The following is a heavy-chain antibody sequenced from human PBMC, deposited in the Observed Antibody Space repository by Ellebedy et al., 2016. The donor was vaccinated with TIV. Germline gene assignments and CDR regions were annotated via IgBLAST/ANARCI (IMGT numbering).Heavy chain of an antibody. Sequence: PGGSLRLSCAASGFTFSSYWMHWVRQAPGKGLVWVSRINSDGSSTTYADSVKGRFTISRDNAKNSLYLQMNSLRAEDTALYYCAKDKRMITFGGVIDYWGQGTLVTVSS. J-gene: IGHJ4*02. V-gene: IGHV3-74*01. CDR3: AKDKRMITFGGVIDY. CDR1: GFTFSSYW. D-gene: IGHD3-16*01. CDR2: INSDGSST.